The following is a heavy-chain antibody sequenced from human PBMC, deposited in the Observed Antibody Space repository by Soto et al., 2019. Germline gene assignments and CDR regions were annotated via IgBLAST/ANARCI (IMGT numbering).Heavy chain of an antibody. D-gene: IGHD2-2*01. CDR2: IYYSGST. J-gene: IGHJ6*02. Sequence: SETLSLTCTVSGGSISSGGYYWSWIRQHPGKSLEWIGYIYYSGSTYYNPSLKSRVTISVDTSKNQFSLKLSSVTAADTAVYYCATCSSTRDTPLVYYGMDVWGQGTTVTVSS. CDR1: GGSISSGGYY. CDR3: ATCSSTRDTPLVYYGMDV. V-gene: IGHV4-31*03.